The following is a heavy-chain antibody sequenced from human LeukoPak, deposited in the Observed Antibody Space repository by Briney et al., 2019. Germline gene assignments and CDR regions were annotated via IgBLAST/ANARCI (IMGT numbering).Heavy chain of an antibody. CDR1: GFAVSSNY. V-gene: IGHV3-53*01. D-gene: IGHD5-24*01. Sequence: PGGSLRLSCAASGFAVSSNYMSWVRQAPGKGLEWVSVIYSGGSTYYADSVKGRFTISRDNSKNTLYLQMNSLRAGDTAVYYCARDYREKGFDPWGQGTLVTVSS. CDR3: ARDYREKGFDP. CDR2: IYSGGST. J-gene: IGHJ5*02.